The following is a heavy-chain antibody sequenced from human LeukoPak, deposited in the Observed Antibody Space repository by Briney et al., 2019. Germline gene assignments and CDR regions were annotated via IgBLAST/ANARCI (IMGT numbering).Heavy chain of an antibody. CDR2: IYSGGST. J-gene: IGHJ4*02. Sequence: GGSLRLSCAASGFTVNSNYMSWVRQAPGKGLEWVSVIYSGGSTYYADSVKGRFTISRDNSKNTLYLQMNSLRAGDTAVYYCARDSRPIRWLETSIDYWGQGTLDTVSS. V-gene: IGHV3-53*01. CDR3: ARDSRPIRWLETSIDY. D-gene: IGHD1-1*01. CDR1: GFTVNSNY.